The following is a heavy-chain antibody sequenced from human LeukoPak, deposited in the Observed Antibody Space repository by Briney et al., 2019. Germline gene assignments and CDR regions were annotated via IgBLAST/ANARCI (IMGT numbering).Heavy chain of an antibody. CDR2: INAGNGNT. CDR3: ARDSSSWIYYFDY. Sequence: ASVKVSCKASGNTFTSYAIHWVRQAPGQRREWMGWINAGNGNTKYSQKFQGRVTITRDTSASTAYMELSSLRSEDTAVYYCARDSSSWIYYFDYWGQGTLVTVSS. J-gene: IGHJ4*02. V-gene: IGHV1-3*01. D-gene: IGHD6-13*01. CDR1: GNTFTSYA.